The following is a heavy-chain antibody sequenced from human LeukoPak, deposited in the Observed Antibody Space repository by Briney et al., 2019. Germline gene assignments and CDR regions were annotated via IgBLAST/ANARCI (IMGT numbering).Heavy chain of an antibody. CDR2: ISSSGSTI. V-gene: IGHV3-48*03. Sequence: GGSLRLPCAASGFTFSSYEMNWVRQAPGKGLEWVSYISSSGSTIYYADSVKGRFTISRDNAKNSLYLQMNSLRAEDTAVYYCARSYDYIWGSFRTDYYFDYWGQGTLVTVSS. D-gene: IGHD3-16*02. J-gene: IGHJ4*02. CDR3: ARSYDYIWGSFRTDYYFDY. CDR1: GFTFSSYE.